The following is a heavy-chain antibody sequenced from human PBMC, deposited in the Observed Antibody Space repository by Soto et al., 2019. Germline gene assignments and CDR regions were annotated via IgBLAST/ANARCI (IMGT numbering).Heavy chain of an antibody. J-gene: IGHJ6*02. CDR3: ARDGGEQLVGYDYYGMDV. V-gene: IGHV4-4*02. Sequence: SETLSLTCAVSGGSISSSNWWSWVRQPPGKGLEWIGEIYHSGSTNYNPSLKSRVTISVDKSKNQFSLKLSSVTAAATAVYYCARDGGEQLVGYDYYGMDVWGQGTTVTVSS. CDR2: IYHSGST. D-gene: IGHD6-6*01. CDR1: GGSISSSNW.